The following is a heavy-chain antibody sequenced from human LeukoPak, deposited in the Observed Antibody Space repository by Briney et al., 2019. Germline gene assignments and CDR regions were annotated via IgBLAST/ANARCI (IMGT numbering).Heavy chain of an antibody. V-gene: IGHV3-23*01. CDR1: GLTFSSYA. Sequence: GGSLRLSCAASGLTFSSYAMSWVRQAPGKGLEWVSAISGSGGSTYYADSVKGRFTISRDNSKNTLYLQMNSLRAEDTAVYYCARDVITFGGVIIYWGQGTLVTVSS. CDR3: ARDVITFGGVIIY. J-gene: IGHJ4*02. CDR2: ISGSGGST. D-gene: IGHD3-16*01.